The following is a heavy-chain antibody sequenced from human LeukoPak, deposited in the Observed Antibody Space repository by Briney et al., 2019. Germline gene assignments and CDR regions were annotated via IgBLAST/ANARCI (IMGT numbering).Heavy chain of an antibody. CDR3: ARARIAAAGNFDY. CDR2: IGTAGDI. J-gene: IGHJ4*02. D-gene: IGHD6-13*01. Sequence: GGSLRLSCAPSGFSSSRYDMHWVRQATGAGLERVSAIGTAGDIYYPGSVKGRFTISRENAKNSLYLQMNSLRAGDTAVYYCARARIAAAGNFDYWGQGTLVTVSS. CDR1: GFSSSRYD. V-gene: IGHV3-13*01.